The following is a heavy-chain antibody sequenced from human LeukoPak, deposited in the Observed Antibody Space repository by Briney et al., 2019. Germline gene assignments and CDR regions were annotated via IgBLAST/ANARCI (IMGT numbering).Heavy chain of an antibody. Sequence: ASVKVSCKASGYTFTSYGISWVRQAPGQGLEWMGWISAYNGNTNYAQKLQGRVTMTTDTSTSTAYMELRSLRSDDTAVCYCARVVYQRKYCTNGVCYGYFDYWGQGTLVTVSS. CDR2: ISAYNGNT. D-gene: IGHD2-8*01. CDR1: GYTFTSYG. CDR3: ARVVYQRKYCTNGVCYGYFDY. V-gene: IGHV1-18*01. J-gene: IGHJ4*02.